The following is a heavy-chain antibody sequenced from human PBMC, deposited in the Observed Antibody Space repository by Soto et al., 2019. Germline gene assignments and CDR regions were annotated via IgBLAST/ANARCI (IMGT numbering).Heavy chain of an antibody. J-gene: IGHJ4*02. CDR2: IRSKANSYAT. Sequence: GGSLRLSCAASGFTFSVSAMHWVRQASGKGLERVGRIRSKANSYATAYAASVKGRFTISRDDSKNTAYLQMNSLKTEDTAVYYCTRHDSGYSYGYPTDYWGQGTLVTVSS. D-gene: IGHD5-18*01. CDR3: TRHDSGYSYGYPTDY. CDR1: GFTFSVSA. V-gene: IGHV3-73*01.